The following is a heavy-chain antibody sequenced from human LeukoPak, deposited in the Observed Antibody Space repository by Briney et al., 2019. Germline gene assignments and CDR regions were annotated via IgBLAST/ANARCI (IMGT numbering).Heavy chain of an antibody. CDR1: GGSISRHL. Sequence: PSETLSLTCSVSGGSISRHLWSWIRQPPGKGLEWIAFIHYSGRTKYNPSLQSRVTISIDTSENNFSLKPTSVTAADTAVYYCARLLDNDSSGDPDTFDMWGQGTVVTVSS. J-gene: IGHJ3*02. CDR3: ARLLDNDSSGDPDTFDM. V-gene: IGHV4-59*11. CDR2: IHYSGRT. D-gene: IGHD3-22*01.